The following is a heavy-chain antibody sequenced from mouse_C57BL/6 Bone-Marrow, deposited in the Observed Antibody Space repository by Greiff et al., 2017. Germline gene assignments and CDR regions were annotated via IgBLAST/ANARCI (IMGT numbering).Heavy chain of an antibody. V-gene: IGHV8-8*01. CDR1: GFSLSTFGMG. CDR2: SWWDDDK. D-gene: IGHD1-1*01. Sequence: QVTLKVSGPGILQPSQTLSLTCSFSGFSLSTFGMGVGWIRQPSGKGLEWLAHSWWDDDKYYNPALKSRLTISKDTSKNQVFLKIANVDTADTATYSCARIYYGSRYYAMDYWGQGTSVTVSS. CDR3: ARIYYGSRYYAMDY. J-gene: IGHJ4*01.